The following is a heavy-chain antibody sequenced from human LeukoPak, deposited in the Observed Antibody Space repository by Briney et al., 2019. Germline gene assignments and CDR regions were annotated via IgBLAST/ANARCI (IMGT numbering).Heavy chain of an antibody. Sequence: ASVKVSCTPSGYTFTGYYLHWVRQAPGQAPEWMGWMNVNTGATFYAQMFQGRVTMSRDTSISTAYMDLSSLRSDDTAVYFCARDRVGSGWPRPFYFERWGQGTLVTVSS. CDR1: GYTFTGYY. CDR3: ARDRVGSGWPRPFYFER. CDR2: MNVNTGAT. J-gene: IGHJ4*02. V-gene: IGHV1-2*02. D-gene: IGHD6-19*01.